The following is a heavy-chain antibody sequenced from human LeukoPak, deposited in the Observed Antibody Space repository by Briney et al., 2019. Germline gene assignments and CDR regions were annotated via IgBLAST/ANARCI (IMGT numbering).Heavy chain of an antibody. CDR1: GYSFTSYW. CDR3: AYHDENFDD. CDR2: IDPSDSYT. V-gene: IGHV5-10-1*01. Sequence: GGSLKISCKGSGYSFTSYWISWVRQMPGKGLEWMGRIDPSDSYTNYSPSFQGHVTISADNSINTAYVQWSSLKTSDTAMYYCAYHDENFDDWGQGTLVTVSS. J-gene: IGHJ4*02. D-gene: IGHD1-14*01.